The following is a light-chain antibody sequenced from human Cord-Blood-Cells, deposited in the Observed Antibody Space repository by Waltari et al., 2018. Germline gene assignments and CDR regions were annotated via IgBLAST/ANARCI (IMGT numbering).Light chain of an antibody. Sequence: VLTQSPGTLSLSPVERATRSCRASQSVSSSYLAWYQQKPGQAPRRLIYGASSSATGIPDRFSGSGSGTDFTLTISRVEPEDFAVYYCQQYGSSPLYTFGQGTRLEIK. CDR1: QSVSSSY. CDR3: QQYGSSPLYT. V-gene: IGKV3-20*01. J-gene: IGKJ2*01. CDR2: GAS.